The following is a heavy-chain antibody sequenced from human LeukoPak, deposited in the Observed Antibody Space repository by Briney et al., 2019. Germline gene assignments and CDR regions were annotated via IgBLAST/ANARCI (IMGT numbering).Heavy chain of an antibody. CDR1: GGSISSGDYY. D-gene: IGHD2-2*01. V-gene: IGHV4-30-4*08. CDR3: ARDRGVVIPSHY. Sequence: SETLSLTCTVSGGSISSGDYYWNWIRQPPGKGLEWIGYIYDSGEVYYNPSLKSRVTISMDTSKNQFYLKLNSVAASDTAVYYCARDRGVVIPSHYWGQGTLVTVSS. CDR2: IYDSGEV. J-gene: IGHJ4*02.